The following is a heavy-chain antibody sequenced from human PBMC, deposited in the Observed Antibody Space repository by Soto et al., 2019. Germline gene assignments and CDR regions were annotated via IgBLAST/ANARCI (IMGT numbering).Heavy chain of an antibody. CDR2: ISYDGSNK. Sequence: QVQLVESGGGVVQPGRSLRLSCAASGFTFSSYGMHWVRQAPGKGLEWVAVISYDGSNKYYAESVKGRFTISRDNSKNTLYLQMNSLRAEDTAVYYCAKCHYYDSSGYYSYYYGMDVWGQGTTVTVSS. CDR3: AKCHYYDSSGYYSYYYGMDV. CDR1: GFTFSSYG. D-gene: IGHD3-22*01. V-gene: IGHV3-30*18. J-gene: IGHJ6*02.